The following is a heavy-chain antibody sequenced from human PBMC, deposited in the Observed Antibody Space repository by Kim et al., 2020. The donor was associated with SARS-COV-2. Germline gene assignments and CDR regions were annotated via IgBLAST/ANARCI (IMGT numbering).Heavy chain of an antibody. Sequence: SETLSLTCTVSGGSISSSSYYWGWIRQPPGKGLEWIGSIYYSGSTYYNPSLKSRVTISVDTSKNQFSLKLSSVTAADTAVYYCARSYDSSGYYYLSIDYWGQGTLVTVSS. CDR2: IYYSGST. D-gene: IGHD3-22*01. V-gene: IGHV4-39*01. J-gene: IGHJ4*02. CDR1: GGSISSSSYY. CDR3: ARSYDSSGYYYLSIDY.